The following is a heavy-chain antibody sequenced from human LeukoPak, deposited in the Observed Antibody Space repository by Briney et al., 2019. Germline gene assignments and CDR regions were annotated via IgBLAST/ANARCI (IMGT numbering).Heavy chain of an antibody. CDR1: GFTFTNYH. D-gene: IGHD6-13*01. J-gene: IGHJ4*02. V-gene: IGHV3-48*04. CDR2: ISSSGGTI. CDR3: ARGGIAAAGTRASFDY. Sequence: PGGSLRLSCAAQGFTFTNYHCNWVRQTPGKGLERDSSISSSGGTIYYEDSVKCRFTISRDNAKNSLYLQMNSLRAEDTAVYYCARGGIAAAGTRASFDYWGQGTLVTVSS.